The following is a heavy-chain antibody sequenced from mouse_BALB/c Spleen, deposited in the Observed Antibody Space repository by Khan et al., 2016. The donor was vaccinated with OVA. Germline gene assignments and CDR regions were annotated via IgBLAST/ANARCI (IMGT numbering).Heavy chain of an antibody. V-gene: IGHV1-20*02. CDR3: ARKNGSDFDY. CDR1: GYSFTGYF. D-gene: IGHD1-1*01. J-gene: IGHJ2*01. CDR2: INPHIGET. Sequence: VQLQQSGPELVKPGASVKISCKASGYSFTGYFMNWVMQSHGKRLEWIGRINPHIGETFYNQKFTDKATLTVDESSTTAHMELRGLASEDSAVYYCARKNGSDFDYWGQGTTLTVSS.